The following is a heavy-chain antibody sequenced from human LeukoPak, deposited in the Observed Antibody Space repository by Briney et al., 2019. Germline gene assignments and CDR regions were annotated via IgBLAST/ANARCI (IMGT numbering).Heavy chain of an antibody. D-gene: IGHD2-2*01. V-gene: IGHV3-30*18. J-gene: IGHJ4*02. Sequence: GGSLRLSCAASGFTFSSYGMHWVRQAPGKGLEWVAVISYDGSNKYYADSVKGRFTISRDNSKNTLYLQMNSLRAEDTAVYYCAKQTIYCSSTSRPLDYWGQGTLVTVSS. CDR3: AKQTIYCSSTSRPLDY. CDR1: GFTFSSYG. CDR2: ISYDGSNK.